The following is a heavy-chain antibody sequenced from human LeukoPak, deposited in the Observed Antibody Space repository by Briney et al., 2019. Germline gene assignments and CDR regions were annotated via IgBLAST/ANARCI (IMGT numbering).Heavy chain of an antibody. CDR1: GSGFTFNNYW. Sequence: GGSLRLSCAASGSGFTFNNYWMHWVRQAPGKGLVWVSRINADGSTTSYADSVRGRFTISRDNAKNTLYLQMNSLRAEGTAVYYCATLISGWSLYWGQGTLVTVSS. J-gene: IGHJ4*02. D-gene: IGHD6-19*01. CDR2: INADGSTT. CDR3: ATLISGWSLY. V-gene: IGHV3-74*01.